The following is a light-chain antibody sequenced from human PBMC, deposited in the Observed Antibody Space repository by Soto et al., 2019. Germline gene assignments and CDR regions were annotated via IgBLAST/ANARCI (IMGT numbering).Light chain of an antibody. J-gene: IGLJ1*01. V-gene: IGLV2-8*01. CDR1: SIDIGGYDF. Sequence: QSALTQPPSASGSPGQSVTISCTGSSIDIGGYDFVSWYQQHPGKVPKLLIYEVTKRPSGVPDRFSGSKSGNTASLTVSGLQADDEADYYCCSHAGSKNYYLFGPGTKLTVL. CDR3: CSHAGSKNYYL. CDR2: EVT.